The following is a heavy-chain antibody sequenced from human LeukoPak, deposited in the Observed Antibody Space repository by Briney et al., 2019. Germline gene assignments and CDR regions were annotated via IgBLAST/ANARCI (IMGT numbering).Heavy chain of an antibody. CDR1: GFPFSSKW. CDR3: AELGITMIGGV. D-gene: IGHD3-10*02. Sequence: GGSLRLSCAASGFPFSSKWMSWVRQAPGKGLEWLGNIQPDGSEQYPVDSVKGRFTISRDNAKNSLYLQMNSLRAEDTAVYYCAELGITMIGGVWGKGTTVTISS. J-gene: IGHJ6*04. CDR2: IQPDGSEQ. V-gene: IGHV3-7*01.